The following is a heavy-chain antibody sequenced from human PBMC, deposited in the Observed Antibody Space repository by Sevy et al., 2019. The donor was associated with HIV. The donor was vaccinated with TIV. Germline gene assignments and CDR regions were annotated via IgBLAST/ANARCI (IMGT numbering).Heavy chain of an antibody. CDR2: IYHSGST. CDR1: GGSISSGAYS. Sequence: SETLSLTCAVSGGSISSGAYSWNWIRQPPGKGLEWIGYIYHSGSTYYNPSLKSRVTISVDRSKNQFSLKLSSVTAAGTGVYYCGRDWGTVTTAGAFDIWGQGKIVTVSS. J-gene: IGHJ3*02. CDR3: GRDWGTVTTAGAFDI. V-gene: IGHV4-30-2*01. D-gene: IGHD4-17*01.